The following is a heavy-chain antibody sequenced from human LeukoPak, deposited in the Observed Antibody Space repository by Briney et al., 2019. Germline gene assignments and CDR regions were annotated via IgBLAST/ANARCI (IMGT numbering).Heavy chain of an antibody. D-gene: IGHD2-15*01. CDR3: ATEACSGGSCYQFNAFDI. J-gene: IGHJ3*02. CDR2: FDPEDGET. CDR1: GYTLTELS. Sequence: ASVKVSCKVSGYTLTELSMHWVRQAPGKGLEWMGGFDPEDGETIYAQKFQGRVTMTEDTSTDTAYMELSSLRSEDTAVYYCATEACSGGSCYQFNAFDIWRQGTMVTVSS. V-gene: IGHV1-24*01.